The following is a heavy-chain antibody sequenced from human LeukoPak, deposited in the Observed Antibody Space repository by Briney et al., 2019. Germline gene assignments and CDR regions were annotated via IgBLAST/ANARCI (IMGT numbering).Heavy chain of an antibody. CDR2: ISGSGGST. CDR3: AKRLTEYYGSGSGAFDI. D-gene: IGHD3-10*01. Sequence: AGGSLRLSCAASGFTFSSYAMSWVRQAPGKGLEWVSAISGSGGSTYYADSVKGRFTISRDNSKNTLYLQMNSLRAEDTAVYYCAKRLTEYYGSGSGAFDIWGQGTMVTVSS. CDR1: GFTFSSYA. V-gene: IGHV3-23*01. J-gene: IGHJ3*02.